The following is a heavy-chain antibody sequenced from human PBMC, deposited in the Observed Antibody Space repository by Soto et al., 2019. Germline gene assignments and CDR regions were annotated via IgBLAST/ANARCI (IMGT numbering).Heavy chain of an antibody. Sequence: GGSLRLSCAASGFPFSSYAMSWVRQAPGKGLEWVSAISGSGGSTYYADSVKGRFTISRDNSKNTLYLQMNSLRAEDTAVYYCVVAGTSTEYFQHWGQGTLVTVSS. J-gene: IGHJ1*01. D-gene: IGHD6-19*01. V-gene: IGHV3-23*01. CDR2: ISGSGGST. CDR1: GFPFSSYA. CDR3: VVAGTSTEYFQH.